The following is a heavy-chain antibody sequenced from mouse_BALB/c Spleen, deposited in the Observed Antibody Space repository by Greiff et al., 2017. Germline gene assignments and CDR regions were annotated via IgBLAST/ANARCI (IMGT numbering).Heavy chain of an antibody. CDR1: GYTFTSYY. V-gene: IGHV1S56*01. J-gene: IGHJ3*01. CDR3: ARHLYYDYAPWFAY. Sequence: QVQLQQSGPELVKPGASVKMSCKASGYTFTSYYIHWVKQRPGQGLEWIGWIYPGDGSTKYNEKFKGKTTLTADKSSSTAYMLLSSLTSEDSAIYFCARHLYYDYAPWFAYWGQGTLVTVSA. D-gene: IGHD2-4*01. CDR2: IYPGDGST.